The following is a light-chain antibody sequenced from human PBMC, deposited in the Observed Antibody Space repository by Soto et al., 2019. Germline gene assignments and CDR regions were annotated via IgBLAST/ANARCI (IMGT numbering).Light chain of an antibody. CDR2: GNN. CDR3: QSYDTSLSAWV. J-gene: IGLJ3*02. V-gene: IGLV1-40*01. Sequence: QSVLTQPPSVSGAPGQRVTISCTGSSSNIGAGYDVHWYQQLPVTAPKLLIYGNNNRPSGVPDRFSGSKSGSSASLAITGLHVDYEADYYCQSYDTSLSAWVFGGGTKLPVL. CDR1: SSNIGAGYD.